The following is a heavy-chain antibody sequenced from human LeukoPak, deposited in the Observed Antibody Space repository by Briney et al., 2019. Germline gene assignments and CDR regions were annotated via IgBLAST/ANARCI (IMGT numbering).Heavy chain of an antibody. CDR3: AKDRGDILTGYYV. Sequence: PGGSLRLSCAASGFTFSSYAMSWVRQAPGKGLEWVSAISGSGGSTYYADSVKGRFTISRDNPKNTLYLQMNSLRAEDTAVYYCAKDRGDILTGYYVWGQGTLVTVSS. V-gene: IGHV3-23*01. D-gene: IGHD3-9*01. CDR2: ISGSGGST. CDR1: GFTFSSYA. J-gene: IGHJ4*02.